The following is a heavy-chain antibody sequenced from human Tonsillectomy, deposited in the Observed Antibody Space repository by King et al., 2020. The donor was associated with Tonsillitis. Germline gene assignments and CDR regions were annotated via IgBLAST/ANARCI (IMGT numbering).Heavy chain of an antibody. D-gene: IGHD6-19*01. CDR2: INHSGST. CDR1: GGSFSGYY. Sequence: VQLQQWGAGLLKPSATLSLTCAVYGGSFSGYYWSWIRQPPGKGLEWIGEINHSGSTNYNPSLKSRVTISVDTSKNQFSLKLSSVTAADTAVYYCARWPRIAVAGRALDYWGQGTLVTVSS. J-gene: IGHJ4*02. CDR3: ARWPRIAVAGRALDY. V-gene: IGHV4-34*01.